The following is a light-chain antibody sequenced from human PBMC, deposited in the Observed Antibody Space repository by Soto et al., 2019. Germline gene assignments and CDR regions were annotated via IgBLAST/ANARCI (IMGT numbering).Light chain of an antibody. V-gene: IGLV1-51*01. CDR1: SSNIGDNY. J-gene: IGLJ1*01. CDR3: GAWDSSLSAYV. CDR2: DNN. Sequence: SVLTHPPSVSAAPGQKVTISCSGSSSNIGDNYVSWFQQLPGAAPKLLIFDNNKRPSGIPDRFSGSKSGTSATLGITGLQAGDEADYYCGAWDSSLSAYVFGTGTKVTVL.